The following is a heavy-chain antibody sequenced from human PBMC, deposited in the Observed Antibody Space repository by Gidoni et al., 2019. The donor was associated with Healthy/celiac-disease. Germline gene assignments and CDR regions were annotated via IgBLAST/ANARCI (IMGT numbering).Heavy chain of an antibody. CDR2: IYTSGST. Sequence: QVQLQESGPGLVQPSETLSLTCPVSVGSISSYSWSWIRQPAGKGLEWIGRIYTSGSTHYNPSLKSRVTMSVDTSKNQFSLKLSSVTAADTAVYYCARDLHSSGWPDFDYWGQGTLVTVSS. V-gene: IGHV4-4*07. J-gene: IGHJ4*02. CDR1: VGSISSYS. D-gene: IGHD6-19*01. CDR3: ARDLHSSGWPDFDY.